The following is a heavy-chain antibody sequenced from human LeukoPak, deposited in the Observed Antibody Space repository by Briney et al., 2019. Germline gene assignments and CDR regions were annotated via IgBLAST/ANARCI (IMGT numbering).Heavy chain of an antibody. D-gene: IGHD1-26*01. V-gene: IGHV4-61*02. CDR1: GGSISGDNYY. J-gene: IGHJ4*02. CDR2: IYTSGST. Sequence: NPSQTLSLTCTVSGGSISGDNYYWNWIRQPAGKGLEWIGRIYTSGSTNYNPSLKSRVTMSVDTSKNQFSLKLSSVTAADTAVYYCARVRSLGFDYWGQGTLVTVSS. CDR3: ARVRSLGFDY.